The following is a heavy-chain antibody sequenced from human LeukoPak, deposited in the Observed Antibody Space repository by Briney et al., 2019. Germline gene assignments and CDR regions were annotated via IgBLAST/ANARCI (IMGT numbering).Heavy chain of an antibody. CDR3: ARDKVVGATIFDY. D-gene: IGHD1-26*01. J-gene: IGHJ4*02. CDR1: GFTFSDYY. Sequence: PGGSLRLSCAASGFTFSDYYMSWIRRAPGKGLEWVSYISSSGSTIYYADSVKGRFTISRDNAKNSLYLQMNSLRAEDTAVYYCARDKVVGATIFDYWGQGTLVTVSS. CDR2: ISSSGSTI. V-gene: IGHV3-11*01.